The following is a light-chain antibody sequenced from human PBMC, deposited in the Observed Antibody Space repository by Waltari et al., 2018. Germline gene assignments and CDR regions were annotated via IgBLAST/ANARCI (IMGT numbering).Light chain of an antibody. V-gene: IGKV3-20*01. Sequence: ELVLTQSPGTLSLSPGERATLSCRASESVSSSYLTWYQQRPGQAPRLLIYGGSSRATDIPERFSGSWSGRDFTLTISGLEPEDFAVYWCQHYGTSPSWTFGQGTKVEIK. CDR2: GGS. CDR3: QHYGTSPSWT. J-gene: IGKJ1*01. CDR1: ESVSSSY.